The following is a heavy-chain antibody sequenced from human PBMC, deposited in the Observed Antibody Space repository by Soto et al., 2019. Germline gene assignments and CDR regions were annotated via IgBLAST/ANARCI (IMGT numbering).Heavy chain of an antibody. CDR2: INHSGST. D-gene: IGHD6-19*01. CDR1: GGSFSGYY. V-gene: IGHV4-34*01. CDR3: SEGKAGLAY. J-gene: IGHJ4*02. Sequence: QVQLQQWGAGLLKPSETLSLTCAVYGGSFSGYYWSWIRQPPGKGLEWIGEINHSGSTNYNPSLKSRVTISVDASENEFSLKVSSVTAADTAVCYCSEGKAGLAYWGQGTLVTVSS.